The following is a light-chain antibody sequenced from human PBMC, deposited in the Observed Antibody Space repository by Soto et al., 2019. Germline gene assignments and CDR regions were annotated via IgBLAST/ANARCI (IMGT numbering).Light chain of an antibody. Sequence: EIVLTQSPGTLSLSPGESANLSCRASQSVSSTDLVWYQQKPGQAPRLLIYGASSRATGIQDRVSGSGSGTDFTLTISRLEHEDFAVYYCHQFGNSARTFGQGTEVEV. V-gene: IGKV3-20*01. CDR2: GAS. CDR1: QSVSSTD. CDR3: HQFGNSART. J-gene: IGKJ1*01.